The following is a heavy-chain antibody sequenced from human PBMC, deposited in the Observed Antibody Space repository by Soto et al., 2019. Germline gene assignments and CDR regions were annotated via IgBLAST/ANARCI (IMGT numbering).Heavy chain of an antibody. Sequence: QVVLLQSGTEVKRPGSSVKVSCKASGVPFYSYGFAWVRQAPGRGLEWVGMINRASQLRNYEQSLQGRVTITADTSTTTAYMELSGLTSEETSVYYCARMKLASLDHWGEGTLVTVSS. CDR3: ARMKLASLDH. V-gene: IGHV1-69*09. CDR1: GVPFYSYG. CDR2: INRASQLR. J-gene: IGHJ1*01.